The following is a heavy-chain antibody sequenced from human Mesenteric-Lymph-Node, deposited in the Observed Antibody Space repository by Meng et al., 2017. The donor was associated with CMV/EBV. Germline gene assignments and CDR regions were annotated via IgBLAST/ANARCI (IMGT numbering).Heavy chain of an antibody. V-gene: IGHV3-21*01. J-gene: IGHJ6*02. D-gene: IGHD2-2*02. CDR2: ISSSSSYI. CDR3: ARDLGCSSTSCYKVAVYYYYGMDV. CDR1: GFTFGTYT. Sequence: GESLKISCAASGFTFGTYTMNWVRQAPGKGLEWVSSISSSSSYIYYADSVKGRFTISRDNAKNSLYLQMNSLRAEDTAVYYCARDLGCSSTSCYKVAVYYYYGMDVWGQGTTVTVSS.